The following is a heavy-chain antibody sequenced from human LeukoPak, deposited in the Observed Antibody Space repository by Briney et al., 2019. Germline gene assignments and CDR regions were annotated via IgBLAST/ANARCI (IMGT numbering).Heavy chain of an antibody. CDR2: ITSTGTTT. V-gene: IGHV3-23*01. Sequence: GGSLRLSCAAAFNFQTYGMAWVRQAPGKGLQWLSAITSTGTTTYCADSVKGRFTISRDNSKNTLFLQMTSLRPEDTAVYFCAKSRTAAGFHFYDDWGQGTLVTVSS. CDR1: FNFQTYG. J-gene: IGHJ4*02. D-gene: IGHD6-13*01. CDR3: AKSRTAAGFHFYDD.